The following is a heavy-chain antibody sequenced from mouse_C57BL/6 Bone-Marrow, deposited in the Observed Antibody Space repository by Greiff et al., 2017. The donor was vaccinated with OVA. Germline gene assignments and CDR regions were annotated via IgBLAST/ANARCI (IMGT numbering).Heavy chain of an antibody. V-gene: IGHV1-62-2*01. CDR2: FYPGSGSI. J-gene: IGHJ3*01. Sequence: QVQLKESGAELVKPGASVKLSCKASGYTFTEYTIHWVQQRSGQGLEWIGWFYPGSGSIKYNEKFKDKATLTADKSYSTVYMELSRLTSEDSAVYFCARHEDGGSPFAYWGQGTLVTVSA. CDR3: ARHEDGGSPFAY. CDR1: GYTFTEYT. D-gene: IGHD1-1*02.